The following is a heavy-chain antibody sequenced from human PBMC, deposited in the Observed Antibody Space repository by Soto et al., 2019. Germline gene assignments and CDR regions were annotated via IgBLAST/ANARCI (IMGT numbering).Heavy chain of an antibody. Sequence: SETLSVTCTVSGGSISSYYWSWIRQPPGKGLEWIGYIYYSGSTNYNPSLKSRVTISVDTSKNQFSLKLSSVTAADTAVYYCAGSRATGYSSSWYYFDYWGHGALVTVSS. CDR2: IYYSGST. CDR1: GGSISSYY. D-gene: IGHD6-13*01. J-gene: IGHJ4*01. CDR3: AGSRATGYSSSWYYFDY. V-gene: IGHV4-59*01.